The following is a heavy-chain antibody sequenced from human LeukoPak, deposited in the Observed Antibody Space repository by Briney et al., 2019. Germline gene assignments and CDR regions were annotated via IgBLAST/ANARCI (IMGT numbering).Heavy chain of an antibody. Sequence: ASVKVSCKASGYTFTTYGISWVRLAPGQGLEWMGWISAYNGNTNYAQKLQGRVTMTTDTSTSTAYMELRSLRSDDTAVYYCARLVSSGWYGYWGQGTLVTVSS. V-gene: IGHV1-18*01. D-gene: IGHD6-19*01. J-gene: IGHJ4*02. CDR2: ISAYNGNT. CDR1: GYTFTTYG. CDR3: ARLVSSGWYGY.